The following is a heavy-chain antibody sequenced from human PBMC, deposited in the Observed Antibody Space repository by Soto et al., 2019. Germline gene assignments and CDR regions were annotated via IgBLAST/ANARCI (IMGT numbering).Heavy chain of an antibody. J-gene: IGHJ5*02. V-gene: IGHV4-38-2*01. Sequence: SETLSLTCAVSGYSISSGYYWGWIRQPPGKGLEWIGSIYHSGSTYYNPSLKSRVTISVDTSKNQFSLKLSSVTAADTAAYYCARGIAVDMNWFDPWGQGTLVTVSS. CDR2: IYHSGST. CDR1: GYSISSGYY. D-gene: IGHD6-19*01. CDR3: ARGIAVDMNWFDP.